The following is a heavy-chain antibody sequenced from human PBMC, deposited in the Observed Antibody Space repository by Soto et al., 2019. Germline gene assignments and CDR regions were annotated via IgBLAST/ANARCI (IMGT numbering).Heavy chain of an antibody. D-gene: IGHD5-18*01. CDR3: ARSRGYSYGSIYGMDV. CDR1: GGTFSSYA. J-gene: IGHJ6*02. Sequence: ASVKVSCKASGGTFSSYAISWVRQAPGQGLEWMGGIIPIFGTANYAQKFQGRVTITADKSTSTAYMELSSLRSEDTAVYYCARSRGYSYGSIYGMDVWGQGTTVTSP. V-gene: IGHV1-69*06. CDR2: IIPIFGTA.